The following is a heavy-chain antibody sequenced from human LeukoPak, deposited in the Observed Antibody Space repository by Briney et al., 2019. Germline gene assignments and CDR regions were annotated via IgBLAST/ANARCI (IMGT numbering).Heavy chain of an antibody. V-gene: IGHV1-2*06. D-gene: IGHD7-27*01. J-gene: IGHJ4*02. CDR2: INPNSGGT. Sequence: ASVKVSCKASGYTFTGYYMHWVRQAPGQGLEWMGRINPNSGGTNYAQKFQGRVTMTRDTSISTAYMELSSLRSEDTAVYYCASNPPKTGDFNYWGPGTLVTVSS. CDR3: ASNPPKTGDFNY. CDR1: GYTFTGYY.